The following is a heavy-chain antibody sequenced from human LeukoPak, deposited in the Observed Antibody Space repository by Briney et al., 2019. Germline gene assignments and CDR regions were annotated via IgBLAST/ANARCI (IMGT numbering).Heavy chain of an antibody. D-gene: IGHD6-19*01. J-gene: IGHJ4*02. CDR2: ISYDGSNK. CDR1: GFTFSSYE. V-gene: IGHV3-30*04. CDR3: ARVWQWLNFDY. Sequence: PGGSLRLSCAASGFTFSSYEMNWVRQAPGKGLEWVAVISYDGSNKYYADSVKGRFTISRDNSKNTLYLQMNSLRAEDTAVYYCARVWQWLNFDYWGQGTLVTVSS.